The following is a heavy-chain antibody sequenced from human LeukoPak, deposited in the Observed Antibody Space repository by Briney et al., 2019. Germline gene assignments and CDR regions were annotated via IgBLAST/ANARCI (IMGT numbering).Heavy chain of an antibody. CDR1: GGSFSGYY. Sequence: SETLSLTCAVYGGSFSGYYWSWIRQPPGKGLEWIGEINHSGSTNYNPSLKSRVTMSVDTSKNQFSLKLSSVTAADTAVYYCARFERVTYGSGTYVFYYFDYWGQGTLVTVSS. J-gene: IGHJ4*02. CDR3: ARFERVTYGSGTYVFYYFDY. CDR2: INHSGST. V-gene: IGHV4-34*01. D-gene: IGHD3-10*01.